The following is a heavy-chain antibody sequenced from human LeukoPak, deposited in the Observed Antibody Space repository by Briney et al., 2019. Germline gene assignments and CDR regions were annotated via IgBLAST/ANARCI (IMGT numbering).Heavy chain of an antibody. D-gene: IGHD3-10*01. Sequence: SETLSLTCTVSGYSISSGYYWGWIRQSPGKGLEWIGTIDHSGSTIYNPSLKSRVTISVDTSKNQFSLKLSSVTAADTAVYYCARVRTDYYGSGRRYYMDVWGKGTTVTISS. V-gene: IGHV4-38-2*02. CDR1: GYSISSGYY. J-gene: IGHJ6*03. CDR2: IDHSGST. CDR3: ARVRTDYYGSGRRYYMDV.